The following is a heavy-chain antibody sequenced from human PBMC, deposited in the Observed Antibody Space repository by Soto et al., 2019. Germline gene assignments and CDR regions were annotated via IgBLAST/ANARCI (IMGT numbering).Heavy chain of an antibody. Sequence: QVQLVESGGGVVQPGRSLRLSCAASGFTFSSYGMHWVRQAPGKGLEWVAVIWYDGSNKYYADSVKGRFTISRDNSKNTLYLQMSSLRAEDTAVYYCARQGVVTAIFDYWGQGTLVTVSS. V-gene: IGHV3-33*01. J-gene: IGHJ4*02. D-gene: IGHD2-21*02. CDR2: IWYDGSNK. CDR3: ARQGVVTAIFDY. CDR1: GFTFSSYG.